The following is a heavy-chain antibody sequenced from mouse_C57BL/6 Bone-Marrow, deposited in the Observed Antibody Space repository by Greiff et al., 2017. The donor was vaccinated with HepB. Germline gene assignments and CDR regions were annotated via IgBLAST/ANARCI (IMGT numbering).Heavy chain of an antibody. D-gene: IGHD2-4*01. Sequence: QVQLKQSGAELVKPGASVKISCKASGYAFSSYWMNWVKQRPGKGLEWIGQIYPGDGDTNYNGKFKGKATLTADKSSSTAYMQLSSLTSEDSAVYFCARPYYDYDDADYYAMDYWGQGTSVTVSS. V-gene: IGHV1-80*01. CDR3: ARPYYDYDDADYYAMDY. CDR1: GYAFSSYW. CDR2: IYPGDGDT. J-gene: IGHJ4*01.